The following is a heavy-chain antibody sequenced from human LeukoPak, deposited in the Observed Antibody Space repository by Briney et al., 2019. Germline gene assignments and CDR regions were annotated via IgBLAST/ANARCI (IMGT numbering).Heavy chain of an antibody. J-gene: IGHJ3*02. V-gene: IGHV5-51*01. CDR1: GYSFATFW. D-gene: IGHD3-22*01. CDR3: AKTNYYATSGWASGLSPFDM. CDR2: IYPVDSDT. Sequence: GESLKISCKGSGYSFATFWIAWVRQVPGKGLEWSGVIYPVDSDTRYSPSFQGQVTISVDKSTSTAYLQWSSLKASDTAMYYCAKTNYYATSGWASGLSPFDMWGRGTMVTVSS.